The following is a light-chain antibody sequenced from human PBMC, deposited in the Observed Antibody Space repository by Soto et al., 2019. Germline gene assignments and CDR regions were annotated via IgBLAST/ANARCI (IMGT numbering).Light chain of an antibody. CDR2: GAS. J-gene: IGKJ5*01. CDR3: QHYGASPIT. V-gene: IGKV3-20*01. CDR1: QSVGYN. Sequence: EIVLTQSPGSLSLSPGERATRSCRASQSVGYNMAWYQQKPGQPPKLLIFGASNRATDIPARFSGGGSGTDFTLTISRLEPDDFALYYCQHYGASPITFGQGTRLEIK.